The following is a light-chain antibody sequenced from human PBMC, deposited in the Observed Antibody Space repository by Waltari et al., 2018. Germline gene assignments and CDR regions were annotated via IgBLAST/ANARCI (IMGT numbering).Light chain of an antibody. V-gene: IGKV1-39*01. CDR1: QSIRGY. CDR3: QQSYRTPPLT. Sequence: DIQMTQSPSSLSASVGDRVTITCRASQSIRGYLNWYQQNPGKAPKVLIYATSSLQSGVPSRCSCSGSVTDFTLTISSLQPEDFATYYCQQSYRTPPLTFGGGTKVEIK. CDR2: ATS. J-gene: IGKJ4*01.